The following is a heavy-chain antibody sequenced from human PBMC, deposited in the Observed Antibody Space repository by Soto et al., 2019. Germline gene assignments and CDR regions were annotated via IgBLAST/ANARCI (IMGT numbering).Heavy chain of an antibody. Sequence: GGSLRLSCAASGFTFSSYGMHWVRQAPGKGLEWVAVISYDGSNKYYADSVKGRFTISRDNSKNTLYLQMNSLRAEDTAVYYCAKDGGYGDYLDYWGQGTLVTVSS. CDR3: AKDGGYGDYLDY. J-gene: IGHJ4*02. CDR2: ISYDGSNK. D-gene: IGHD4-17*01. CDR1: GFTFSSYG. V-gene: IGHV3-30*18.